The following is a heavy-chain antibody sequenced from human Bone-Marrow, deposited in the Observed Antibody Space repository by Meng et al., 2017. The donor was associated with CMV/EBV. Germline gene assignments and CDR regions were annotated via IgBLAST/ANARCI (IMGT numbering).Heavy chain of an antibody. CDR1: GFPFSDYA. V-gene: IGHV3-23*03. J-gene: IGHJ2*01. D-gene: IGHD6-6*01. CDR2: IYSGGSST. CDR3: AKVPAARRLWYFDL. Sequence: GESLKISCAASGFPFSDYAMSWVRQAPGKGLEWVSVIYSGGSSTYYADSVKGRFTISRDNSKNTLYLQMNSLRAEDTAVYYCAKVPAARRLWYFDLWGRGTLVTVSS.